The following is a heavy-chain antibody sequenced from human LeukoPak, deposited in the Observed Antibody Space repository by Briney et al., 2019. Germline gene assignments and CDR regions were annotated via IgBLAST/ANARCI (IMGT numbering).Heavy chain of an antibody. V-gene: IGHV4-30-2*01. CDR1: GGSISSGGYS. Sequence: SETLSLTCAVSGGSISSGGYSWSWIRQPPGKGLEWIGYIYHSGSTYYNPSLKRRVTISVDRSKNQFSLKLSSVTAADTAVYYCARGPSNDAFDIWGQGTMVTVSS. CDR2: IYHSGST. CDR3: ARGPSNDAFDI. D-gene: IGHD4/OR15-4a*01. J-gene: IGHJ3*02.